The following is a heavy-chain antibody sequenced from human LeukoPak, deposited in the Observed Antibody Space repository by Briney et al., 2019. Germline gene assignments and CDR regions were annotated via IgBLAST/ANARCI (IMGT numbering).Heavy chain of an antibody. CDR3: ARDLGNWDIDY. CDR2: IHSSGNT. Sequence: PSETLSLTCTVSGGSISSGNYYWGWVRQPPGKGLEWIGSIHSSGNTYYSPSLRSRVTISEDTSRNQFSLKLSSVTAADTAVYYCARDLGNWDIDYWGQGILVTVSS. V-gene: IGHV4-39*07. D-gene: IGHD7-27*01. J-gene: IGHJ4*02. CDR1: GGSISSGNYY.